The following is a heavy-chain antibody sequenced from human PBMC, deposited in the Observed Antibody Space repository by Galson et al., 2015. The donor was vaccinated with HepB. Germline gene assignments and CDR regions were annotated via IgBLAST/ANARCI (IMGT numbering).Heavy chain of an antibody. CDR2: LSSHNGDT. CDR3: ARIPSGWYKWYFDL. J-gene: IGHJ2*01. Sequence: SVKVSCKASGFRFASYGITWARQAPGQGLEWMGWLSSHNGDTNYAQRAQDRVRMTIDISTNTAYMELKNLRSHDTAIYYCARIPSGWYKWYFDLWGRGTLLSVSS. V-gene: IGHV1-18*01. D-gene: IGHD6-19*01. CDR1: GFRFASYG.